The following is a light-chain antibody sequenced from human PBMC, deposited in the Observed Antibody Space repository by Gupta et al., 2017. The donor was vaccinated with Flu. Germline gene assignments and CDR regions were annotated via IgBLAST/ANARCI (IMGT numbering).Light chain of an antibody. J-gene: IGLJ3*02. V-gene: IGLV3-21*02. CDR3: LVWDGTSDLNWL. Sequence: SDVLTQPPSVSVAPGQTARSTCGANNIGGKRVHWYQQKPGQAPVLVVDDDSDRPSGIPERFSGSNSGNTATLTISRVEAGDEADYPCLVWDGTSDLNWLFGGGTKLTVL. CDR2: DDS. CDR1: NIGGKR.